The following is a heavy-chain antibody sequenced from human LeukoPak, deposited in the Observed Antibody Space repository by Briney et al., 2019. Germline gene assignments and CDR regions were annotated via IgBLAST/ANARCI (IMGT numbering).Heavy chain of an antibody. Sequence: SETLSLTCRVSGASINSGSNYWGWIRQPPWKTLEWIGSIYSSGSTYYNPSLKSRVIIMIDTPKNHFSLTLSSVTAADTAVYYCARSDGYGLVGIWGQGTMVTVSS. CDR2: IYSSGST. J-gene: IGHJ3*02. CDR1: GASINSGSNY. D-gene: IGHD3-10*01. CDR3: ARSDGYGLVGI. V-gene: IGHV4-39*07.